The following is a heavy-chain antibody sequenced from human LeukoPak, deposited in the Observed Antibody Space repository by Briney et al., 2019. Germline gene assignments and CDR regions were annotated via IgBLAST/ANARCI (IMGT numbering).Heavy chain of an antibody. J-gene: IGHJ4*02. Sequence: ASVKVSCKASGYTFTSYGISWVRQAPGRGLEWMGWISAYNGNTNYAQKLQGRVTMTTDTSTSTAYMELRSLRSDDTAVYYCARIPYYDFWSGFSPADYWGQGTLVTVSS. D-gene: IGHD3-3*01. CDR1: GYTFTSYG. V-gene: IGHV1-18*01. CDR3: ARIPYYDFWSGFSPADY. CDR2: ISAYNGNT.